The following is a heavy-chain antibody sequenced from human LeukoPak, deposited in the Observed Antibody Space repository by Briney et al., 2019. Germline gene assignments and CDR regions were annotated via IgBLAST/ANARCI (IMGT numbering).Heavy chain of an antibody. V-gene: IGHV3-23*01. D-gene: IGHD2-2*01. CDR2: ISGSGGST. CDR3: AKMAVGVVVPAAMHTFDY. J-gene: IGHJ4*02. CDR1: GFTFSSYA. Sequence: GGSLRLSCAASGFTFSSYAMSWVRQAPGKGLEWVSAISGSGGSTYYADSVKGRFTISRDNSKNTLYLQMNSLRAEDTAVYYCAKMAVGVVVPAAMHTFDYWGQGTLVTISS.